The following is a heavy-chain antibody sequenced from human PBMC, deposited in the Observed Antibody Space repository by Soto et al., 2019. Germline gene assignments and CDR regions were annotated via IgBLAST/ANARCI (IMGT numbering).Heavy chain of an antibody. D-gene: IGHD6-6*01. CDR1: GDSVSSNSAA. J-gene: IGHJ6*02. V-gene: IGHV6-1*01. Sequence: SQTLSLTCAISGDSVSSNSAAWNWIRQSPSRGLEWLGRTYYRSKWYNDYAVSVKSRITINPDTSKNQFSLQLNSVTPEDTAVYYCARTRSFTLGFYYDGMDVWGQGTTVTVSS. CDR2: TYYRSKWYN. CDR3: ARTRSFTLGFYYDGMDV.